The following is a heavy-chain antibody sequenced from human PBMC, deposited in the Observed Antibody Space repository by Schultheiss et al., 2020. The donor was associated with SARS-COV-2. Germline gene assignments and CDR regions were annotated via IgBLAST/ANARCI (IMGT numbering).Heavy chain of an antibody. CDR3: ARDPSYPRDSYGQRYFDY. Sequence: ASVKVSCKASGYTFTGYYMHWVRQAPGQGLEWMGWINPNSGGTNYAQKFQGRVTMTRDTSISTAYMELSRLRSDDTAVYYCARDPSYPRDSYGQRYFDYWGQGTLVTVSS. V-gene: IGHV1-2*02. CDR2: INPNSGGT. J-gene: IGHJ4*02. CDR1: GYTFTGYY. D-gene: IGHD5-18*01.